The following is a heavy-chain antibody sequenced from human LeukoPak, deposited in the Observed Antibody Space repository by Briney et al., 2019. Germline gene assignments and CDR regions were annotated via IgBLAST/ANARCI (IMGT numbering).Heavy chain of an antibody. V-gene: IGHV1-46*01. D-gene: IGHD4-11*01. J-gene: IGHJ6*03. Sequence: ASVKVSCKASGYTFTSYYMHWVRQAPGQGLEWMGIINPSGGSTSYAQKFQGRVTITADKSTSTAYMELSSLRSEDTAVYYCARDDSNFGYYYMDVWGKGTTVTVSS. CDR3: ARDDSNFGYYYMDV. CDR2: INPSGGST. CDR1: GYTFTSYY.